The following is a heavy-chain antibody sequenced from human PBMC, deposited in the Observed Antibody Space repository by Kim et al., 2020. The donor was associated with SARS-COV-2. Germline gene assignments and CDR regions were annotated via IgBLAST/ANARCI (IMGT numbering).Heavy chain of an antibody. J-gene: IGHJ3*02. Sequence: KFQGRVTITADESTSTAYMELSSLRSEDTAVYYCARHPMGPSGRHYAFDIWGQGTMVTVSS. D-gene: IGHD3-10*01. V-gene: IGHV1-69*01. CDR3: ARHPMGPSGRHYAFDI.